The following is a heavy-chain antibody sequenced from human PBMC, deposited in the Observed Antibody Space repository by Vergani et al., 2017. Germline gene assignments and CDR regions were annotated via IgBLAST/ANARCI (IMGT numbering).Heavy chain of an antibody. CDR3: ARSSWSEYYFDY. Sequence: QITLKESGPTRVRPTETLTLTCSFSGFSLATSGVGVTWIRQPPGKALEWLALIYWNDDKRYSPSLKSRLTITKDTSKNQVVLTMTNMDPVDTATYYCARSSWSEYYFDYWGQGTLVTVSS. V-gene: IGHV2-5*01. D-gene: IGHD6-13*01. CDR1: GFSLATSGVG. CDR2: IYWNDDK. J-gene: IGHJ4*02.